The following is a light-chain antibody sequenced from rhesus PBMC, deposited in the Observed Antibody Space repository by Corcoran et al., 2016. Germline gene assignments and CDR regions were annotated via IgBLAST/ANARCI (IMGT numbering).Light chain of an antibody. J-gene: IGKJ4*01. CDR3: PQYHSFPLT. CDR1: QGMRSY. Sequence: DIQTTQSPSSLSASVGDRVSITCRASQGMRSYLNWYQQKPGKAPKLLIYFANRLESGVPSRFSGSGSATDFPLTISSLQPEDFAAYYCPQYHSFPLTFGGVPKVGLK. CDR2: FAN. V-gene: IGKV1-32*01.